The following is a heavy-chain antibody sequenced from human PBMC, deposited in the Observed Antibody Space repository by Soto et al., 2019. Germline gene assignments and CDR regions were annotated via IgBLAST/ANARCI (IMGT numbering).Heavy chain of an antibody. Sequence: GGSLRLSCAASVFTFNNFGMHWVRQAPGKGLEWVTIIWNDGKNTDYTDSVKGRFTVSRDNSKNTLYLQMNNLRVEDTAVYYCARDDSSGWTQDYWGQGTLVTVSS. CDR1: VFTFNNFG. J-gene: IGHJ4*02. D-gene: IGHD6-19*01. CDR2: IWNDGKNT. V-gene: IGHV3-33*01. CDR3: ARDDSSGWTQDY.